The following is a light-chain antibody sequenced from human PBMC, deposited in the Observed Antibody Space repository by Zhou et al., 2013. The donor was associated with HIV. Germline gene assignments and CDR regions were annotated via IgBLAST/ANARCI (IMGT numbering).Light chain of an antibody. CDR3: QQYGSSIT. J-gene: IGKJ5*01. Sequence: DIVLTQSPGTLSLSPGERATLSCRASQSVGSSYLAWYQQKLGQAPRLLIYGASSRATGIPDRFNGSGSGTGFTLTISRLEPEDFAVYYCQQYGSSITFGQGTRLEIK. V-gene: IGKV3-20*01. CDR2: GAS. CDR1: QSVGSSY.